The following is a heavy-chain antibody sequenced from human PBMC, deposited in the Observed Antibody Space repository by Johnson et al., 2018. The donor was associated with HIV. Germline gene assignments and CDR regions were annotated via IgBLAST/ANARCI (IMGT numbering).Heavy chain of an antibody. V-gene: IGHV3-33*06. CDR2: ICYDGSNK. CDR3: AKEDEWLRLGSAFDI. Sequence: QVQLLESGGGVVQPGRSLRLSCAASGFTFNSYGMHWVRQAPGKGLEWVAVICYDGSNKYYADSVKGRFTISRDNSKNTLYLQMNSLRAEDTAVYYCAKEDEWLRLGSAFDIWGHGTMVTVSS. CDR1: GFTFNSYG. D-gene: IGHD5-12*01. J-gene: IGHJ3*02.